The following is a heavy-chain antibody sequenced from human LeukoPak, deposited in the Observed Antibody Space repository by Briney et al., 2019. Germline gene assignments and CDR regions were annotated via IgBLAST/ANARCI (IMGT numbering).Heavy chain of an antibody. CDR1: GFSLSTSGMC. V-gene: IGHV2-70*11. D-gene: IGHD2-2*02. Sequence: SGPALVKPTQTLTLTCTFSGFSLSTSGMCVSWIRQPPGKALEWLARIDWDDDKYYSTSLKTRLTISKDTSKNQVVLTMTNMHPVDTATYYCARIDCSSTSCYIDYWGQGTLVTVSS. CDR2: IDWDDDK. CDR3: ARIDCSSTSCYIDY. J-gene: IGHJ4*02.